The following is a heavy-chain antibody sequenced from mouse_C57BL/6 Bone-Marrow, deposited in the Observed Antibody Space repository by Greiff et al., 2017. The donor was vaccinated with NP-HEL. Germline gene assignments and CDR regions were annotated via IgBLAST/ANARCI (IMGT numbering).Heavy chain of an antibody. D-gene: IGHD1-1*01. CDR3: AIWDYYYGSSP. CDR2: IDPSDSYT. Sequence: QVQLQQPGAELVMPGASVKLSCKASGYTFTSYWMHWVKQRPGQGLEWIGEIDPSDSYTHYNQKFKGKATLTVDKSSSTAYMQLSSLTSEDSACYCWAIWDYYYGSSPWGQGTLVTVSS. V-gene: IGHV1-69*01. CDR1: GYTFTSYW. J-gene: IGHJ3*01.